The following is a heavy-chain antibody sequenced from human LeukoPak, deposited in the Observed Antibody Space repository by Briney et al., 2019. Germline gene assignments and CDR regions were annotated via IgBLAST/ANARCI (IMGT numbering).Heavy chain of an antibody. V-gene: IGHV3-23*01. CDR1: GFTFSSYG. D-gene: IGHD6-19*01. Sequence: GGSLRLSCAASGFTFSSYGMSWVRQAPGKGLEWVSAISGSGGSTYYADSVKGRFTISRDNSKNTLYLQMNSLRAEDTAVYYCARAGIAVAGALDYWGQGTLVTVSS. CDR3: ARAGIAVAGALDY. J-gene: IGHJ4*02. CDR2: ISGSGGST.